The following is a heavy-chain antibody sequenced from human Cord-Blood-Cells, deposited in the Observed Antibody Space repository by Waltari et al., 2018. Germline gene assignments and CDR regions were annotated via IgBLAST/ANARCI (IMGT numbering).Heavy chain of an antibody. J-gene: IGHJ2*01. V-gene: IGHV1-2*04. D-gene: IGHD7-27*01. CDR2: INPNSGGT. Sequence: QVQLVQSGAEVKKPGASVKVSCKASGYTFTGYYMHWVRQAPGQGLERMGWINPNSGGTTYAQKFQGWVTMTRDTSISTAYMELSRLRSDDTAVYYCARGITGDWYFDLWGRGTLVTVSS. CDR1: GYTFTGYY. CDR3: ARGITGDWYFDL.